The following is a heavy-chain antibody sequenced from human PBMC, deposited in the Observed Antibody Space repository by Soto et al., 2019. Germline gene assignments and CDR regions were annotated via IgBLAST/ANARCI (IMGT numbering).Heavy chain of an antibody. V-gene: IGHV3-74*01. D-gene: IGHD4-17*01. CDR2: INSGGSFA. J-gene: IGHJ5*02. CDR3: ARERDSGDHFP. Sequence: EEQLVESGGGLVQPGGSLRLSCAASDFSFGNYWMHWVRQAPGKGLAWDSRINSGGSFASYADSVKGRFTISRDNAKNTLYLQMDSLRAEDTAIYYCARERDSGDHFPWGQGTLVTVSS. CDR1: DFSFGNYW.